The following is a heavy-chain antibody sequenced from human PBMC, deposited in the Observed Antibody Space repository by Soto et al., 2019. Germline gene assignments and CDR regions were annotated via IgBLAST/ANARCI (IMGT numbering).Heavy chain of an antibody. Sequence: QLQLQGSGPGLVKPSETLSLTCTVSGSSITINNYYWGWIRQPPGKGLEWIGNIYYTGSTSYNPSLNSRVTMSVDTSKNQFSLKLTSVTAADTAVYYCARLPRYDFWTWGQGTLVTVSS. J-gene: IGHJ1*01. CDR2: IYYTGST. CDR1: GSSITINNYY. D-gene: IGHD3-3*01. CDR3: ARLPRYDFWT. V-gene: IGHV4-39*01.